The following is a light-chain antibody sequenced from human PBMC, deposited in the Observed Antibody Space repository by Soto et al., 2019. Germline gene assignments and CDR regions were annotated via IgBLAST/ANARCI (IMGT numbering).Light chain of an antibody. CDR3: QHYVYPQWT. Sequence: IVLTQSPGTLSLSPGERATLSCRASQTGSNSYLAWYQQKSGQAPRLLIYGVSTRATGTPDWFSGSGSGTEFTLTIRRLEPEDFAVYFCQHYVYPQWTFGPGTKVEIK. V-gene: IGKV3-20*01. CDR2: GVS. J-gene: IGKJ1*01. CDR1: QTGSNSY.